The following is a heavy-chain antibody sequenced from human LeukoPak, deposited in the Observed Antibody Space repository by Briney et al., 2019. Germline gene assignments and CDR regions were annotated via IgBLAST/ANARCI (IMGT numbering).Heavy chain of an antibody. D-gene: IGHD3-3*01. J-gene: IGHJ4*02. Sequence: SETLSLTCTVSGGSISSYYWSWIRQPPGKGLEWIGYIYYSGSTNYNPSLKSRVTISVDTSKNQFSLKLSSVTAADTAVYYCPRAGGYYGYFDYWGRETRVTVSS. V-gene: IGHV4-59*01. CDR2: IYYSGST. CDR1: GGSISSYY. CDR3: PRAGGYYGYFDY.